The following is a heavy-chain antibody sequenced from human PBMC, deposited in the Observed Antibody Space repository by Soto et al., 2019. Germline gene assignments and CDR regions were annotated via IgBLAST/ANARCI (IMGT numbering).Heavy chain of an antibody. CDR2: INAGRGKT. CDR1: GFSFTSYS. CDR3: ARWIDNGYFDY. V-gene: IGHV1-3*01. J-gene: IGHJ4*02. Sequence: QGQLVQSGAEVKKPGASVKVSCGTSGFSFTSYSFHWVRQAPAQGLQWMGWINAGRGKTKYSQQFQGRVIFTWDTSANPVYMELSRLTSEDTSVFYCARWIDNGYFDYWGQGTLVTVSA. D-gene: IGHD4-17*01.